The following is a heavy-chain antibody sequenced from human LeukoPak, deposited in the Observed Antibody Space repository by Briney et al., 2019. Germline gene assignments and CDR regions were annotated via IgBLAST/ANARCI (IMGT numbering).Heavy chain of an antibody. J-gene: IGHJ4*02. V-gene: IGHV4-59*01. CDR3: ASMKEWELAYFDY. CDR2: IYYSGST. Sequence: PSETLSLTCTVSGGSISSYYWSWIRQPPGKGLEWIGYIYYSGSTNYNPSLKGRVTISVDTSKNQFSLKLSSVTAADTAVYYCASMKEWELAYFDYWGQGTLVTVSS. D-gene: IGHD1-26*01. CDR1: GGSISSYY.